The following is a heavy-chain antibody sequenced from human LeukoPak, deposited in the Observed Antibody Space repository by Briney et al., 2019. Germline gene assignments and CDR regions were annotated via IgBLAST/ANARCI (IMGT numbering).Heavy chain of an antibody. J-gene: IGHJ6*02. CDR1: GFTFSDYY. Sequence: GGSLRLSCAASGFTFSDYYMSWIRQAPGKGLEWVSFISSSGSAIYYADSVKGRFTSARDNAKNSLYLQMNSLRAEDTAVYYWARDGVDFWSGPHISYYGMDVWGQGTTVTVSS. CDR3: ARDGVDFWSGPHISYYGMDV. CDR2: ISSSGSAI. D-gene: IGHD3-3*01. V-gene: IGHV3-11*01.